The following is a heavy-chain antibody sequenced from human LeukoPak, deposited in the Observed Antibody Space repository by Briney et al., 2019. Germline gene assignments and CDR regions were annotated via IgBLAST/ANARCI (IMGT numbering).Heavy chain of an antibody. Sequence: SETLSLTCAVYGGSFSGYYWSWIRQPPGKGQEWIGAINHSRSINYNPSLKSRVTISIDTSKNQFSLKLSSVTAADTAVYYCARKARSYSSTWQTRGGNWFDPWGQGTLVTVSS. CDR1: GGSFSGYY. J-gene: IGHJ5*02. D-gene: IGHD6-13*01. CDR2: INHSRSI. V-gene: IGHV4-34*01. CDR3: ARKARSYSSTWQTRGGNWFDP.